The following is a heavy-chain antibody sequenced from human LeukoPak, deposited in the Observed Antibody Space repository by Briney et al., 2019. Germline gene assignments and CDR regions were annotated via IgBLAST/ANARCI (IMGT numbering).Heavy chain of an antibody. J-gene: IGHJ4*02. CDR1: GFSFRSYW. Sequence: GESLRLSCVASGFSFRSYWMSWVRQAPGKGLECAAKIKPDGSDKFYEDSVKGRFTISRDNAKNSLYLQMNSLTAEDTAVYYCAREDFWRFDYWGQGTMVTASS. CDR3: AREDFWRFDY. CDR2: IKPDGSDK. D-gene: IGHD3-3*01. V-gene: IGHV3-7*01.